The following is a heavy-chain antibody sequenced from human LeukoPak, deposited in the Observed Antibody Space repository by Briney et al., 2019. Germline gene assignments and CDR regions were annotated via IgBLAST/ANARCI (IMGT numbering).Heavy chain of an antibody. CDR2: ISSSGSTT. D-gene: IGHD5-18*01. V-gene: IGHV3-11*01. J-gene: IGHJ4*02. CDR1: GFTFSDYY. CDR3: AREYSYGYGSHFDY. Sequence: AGGSLRLSCAASGFTFSDYYMSWIRQAPGKGLEWVSYISSSGSTTYYADSVKGRFTISRDNAKNSLYLQMNSLRAEDTAVYYCAREYSYGYGSHFDYWGQGTLVTVSS.